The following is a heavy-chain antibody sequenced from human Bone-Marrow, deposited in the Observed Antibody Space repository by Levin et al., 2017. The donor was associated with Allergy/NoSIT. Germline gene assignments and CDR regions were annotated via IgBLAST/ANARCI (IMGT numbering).Heavy chain of an antibody. CDR3: ARDYGAMTYFDL. J-gene: IGHJ2*01. D-gene: IGHD3-10*01. Sequence: PGGSLRLSCKTSGGTLDNFAVSWLRQAPGQGFEWMGQISARFPRALYAQKFQGRLTITVDESPGTSSSNMELTSLKSDDTAVYYCARDYGAMTYFDLWGRGTLVTVSS. CDR1: GGTLDNFA. V-gene: IGHV1-69*01. CDR2: ISARFPRA.